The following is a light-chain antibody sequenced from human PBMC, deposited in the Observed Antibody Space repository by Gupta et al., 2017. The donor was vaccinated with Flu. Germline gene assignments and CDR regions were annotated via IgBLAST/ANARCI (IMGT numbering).Light chain of an antibody. CDR3: TSSTTTNAPVL. CDR1: SSDNGGYNY. V-gene: IGLV2-14*01. Sequence: QSALIQPASVPGSPGQSLTISGTGTSSDNGGYNYVSWYQHHPGKAPQLIIFEVSNRPSGVSPRFSASTSGNTSSLTITALHAADDAAYSCTSSTTTNAPVLFGGGTTLTVL. J-gene: IGLJ3*02. CDR2: EVS.